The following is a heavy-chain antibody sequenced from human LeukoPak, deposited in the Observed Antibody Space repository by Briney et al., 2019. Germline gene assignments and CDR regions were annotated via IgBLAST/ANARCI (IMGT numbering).Heavy chain of an antibody. V-gene: IGHV3-20*04. D-gene: IGHD6-19*01. CDR3: AKGEYSSGWFSDY. Sequence: PGGSLRLSCTASGFTFGDYAMSWIRQAPGKGLVWVSRISHDGIISYADSVKGRFTISRDDAKNTLTLQMNSLRAEDTAVYYCAKGEYSSGWFSDYWGLGTLVTVSS. CDR2: ISHDGII. J-gene: IGHJ4*02. CDR1: GFTFGDYA.